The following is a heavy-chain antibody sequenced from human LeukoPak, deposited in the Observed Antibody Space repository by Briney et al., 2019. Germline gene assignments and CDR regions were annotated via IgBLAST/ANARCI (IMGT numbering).Heavy chain of an antibody. CDR3: ARDPLSGIFGVTLDAFDI. CDR1: GGSFSGYY. J-gene: IGHJ3*02. V-gene: IGHV4-34*01. Sequence: SETLSLTCAVYGGSFSGYYWSWIRQPPGKGLEWIGEINHSGSTNYNPSLKSRVTISVDRSKNQFSLKLSSVTAADTAVYYCARDPLSGIFGVTLDAFDIWGQGTMVTVSS. D-gene: IGHD3-3*01. CDR2: INHSGST.